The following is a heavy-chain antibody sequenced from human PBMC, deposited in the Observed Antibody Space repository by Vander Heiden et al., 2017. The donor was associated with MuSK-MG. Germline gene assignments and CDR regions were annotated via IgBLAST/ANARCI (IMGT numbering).Heavy chain of an antibody. V-gene: IGHV3-9*01. J-gene: IGHJ3*01. CDR2: ITSNGGTI. D-gene: IGHD1-26*01. CDR3: AKDLSGRFAPPF. Sequence: EVQLVESGGGLVQPGRSLRLSCAASGCTFDEYAMHWVRQAPGKGLEWVSGITSNGGTIGYVDSVKGRFTISRDNAKNSVYLQMNSLRGEDTALYYCAKDLSGRFAPPFWGQGTMVTVSS. CDR1: GCTFDEYA.